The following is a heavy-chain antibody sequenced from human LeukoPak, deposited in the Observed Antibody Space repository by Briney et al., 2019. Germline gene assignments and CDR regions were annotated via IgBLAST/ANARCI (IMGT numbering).Heavy chain of an antibody. Sequence: PSETLSLTCAVYGGSFSGYYWSWIRQPPGKGLEWIGYIYHSGSTYYNPSLKSRVTISVDRSKNQFSLKLSSVTAADTAVYYCARGVREGYSYGWWGYFDYWGQGTLVTVSS. CDR2: IYHSGST. CDR1: GGSFSGYY. CDR3: ARGVREGYSYGWWGYFDY. D-gene: IGHD5-18*01. V-gene: IGHV4-34*01. J-gene: IGHJ4*02.